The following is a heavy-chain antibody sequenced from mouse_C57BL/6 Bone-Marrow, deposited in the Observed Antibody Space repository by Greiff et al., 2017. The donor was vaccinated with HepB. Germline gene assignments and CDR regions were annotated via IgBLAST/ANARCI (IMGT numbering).Heavy chain of an antibody. D-gene: IGHD1-1*01. Sequence: QFHLQPPGAALLKPGASLPLSFPSSCYPFPISCLHCLPPLPGPVLEWIVMLHPNRCSTNYNEKFKSKATLTVDKSSSTAYMQLSSLTSEDSAVYYCARLLLRYGSSYGGWYFDVWGTGTTVTVSS. J-gene: IGHJ1*03. CDR1: CYPFPISC. CDR3: ARLLLRYGSSYGGWYFDV. CDR2: LHPNRCST. V-gene: IGHV1-64*01.